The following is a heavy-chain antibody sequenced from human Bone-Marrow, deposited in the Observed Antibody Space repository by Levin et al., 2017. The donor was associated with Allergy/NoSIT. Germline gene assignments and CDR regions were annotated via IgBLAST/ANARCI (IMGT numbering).Heavy chain of an antibody. J-gene: IGHJ6*03. CDR1: GFTFSSYS. Sequence: GESLKISCAASGFTFSSYSMNWVRQAPGKGLEWVSSISSSSSYIYYADSVKGRFTISRDNAKNSLYLQMNSLRAEDTAVYYCARERGSVYDFWSGYQEVDYYYMDVWGKGTTVTVSS. D-gene: IGHD3-3*01. CDR3: ARERGSVYDFWSGYQEVDYYYMDV. V-gene: IGHV3-21*01. CDR2: ISSSSSYI.